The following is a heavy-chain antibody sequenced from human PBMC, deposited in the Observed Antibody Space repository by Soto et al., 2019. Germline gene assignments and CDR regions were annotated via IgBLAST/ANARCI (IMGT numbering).Heavy chain of an antibody. CDR3: ARKQAYYVFFDY. Sequence: QVQLQESGPGLVKPSETLSLTCTVSRGSMRGYYWSWIRQTPGKGLEWIGYIYSSGSTNYNPSLQSRVTISVDTSNSQFSLKLSSVTAADTAIYYCARKQAYYVFFDYWGQGTLVTVSS. CDR1: RGSMRGYY. CDR2: IYSSGST. J-gene: IGHJ4*02. D-gene: IGHD3-10*02. V-gene: IGHV4-59*13.